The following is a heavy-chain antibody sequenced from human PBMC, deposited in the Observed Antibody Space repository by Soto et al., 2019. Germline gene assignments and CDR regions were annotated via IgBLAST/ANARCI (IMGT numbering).Heavy chain of an antibody. J-gene: IGHJ4*02. V-gene: IGHV5-51*01. D-gene: IGHD3-3*01. CDR2: IYPSDSDT. Sequence: GESLKISCKGSGYNFAGYWIAWVRQMPGKGLELMGIIYPSDSDTRYRPPFQGQVTISADKSISSAYLQWSSLRASDTAMYYCARGGVSTRTFDYWGQGTPVTVSS. CDR1: GYNFAGYW. CDR3: ARGGVSTRTFDY.